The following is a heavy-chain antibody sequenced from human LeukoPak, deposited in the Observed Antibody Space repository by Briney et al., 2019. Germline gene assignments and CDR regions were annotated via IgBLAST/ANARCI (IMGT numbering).Heavy chain of an antibody. CDR1: GGSISSSSYY. J-gene: IGHJ4*02. CDR3: ARDKGFRPATAVWDY. Sequence: SETLSLTCTVSGGSISSSSYYWGWIRQPPGKGLEWIGSIYYSGSAYYNPSLKGRVTISVDTSKNQFSLKLSSVTAADTAVYYCARDKGFRPATAVWDYWGQGTLVTVSS. CDR2: IYYSGSA. V-gene: IGHV4-39*07. D-gene: IGHD1-14*01.